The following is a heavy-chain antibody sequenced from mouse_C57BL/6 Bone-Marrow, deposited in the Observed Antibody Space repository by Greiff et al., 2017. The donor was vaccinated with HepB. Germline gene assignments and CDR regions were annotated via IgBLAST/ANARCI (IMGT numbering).Heavy chain of an antibody. D-gene: IGHD1-1*01. Sequence: QVQLQQPGAELVMPGASVKLSCQASGYTFTSYWMHWVKQRPGQGLEWIGEIDPSDSYTNYNQKFKGKSTLSVDKSSSTAYLQLSSLTSEDSAVYYCARGSYYGSSSSYYAMDYWGQGTSVTVSS. J-gene: IGHJ4*01. V-gene: IGHV1-69*01. CDR2: IDPSDSYT. CDR1: GYTFTSYW. CDR3: ARGSYYGSSSSYYAMDY.